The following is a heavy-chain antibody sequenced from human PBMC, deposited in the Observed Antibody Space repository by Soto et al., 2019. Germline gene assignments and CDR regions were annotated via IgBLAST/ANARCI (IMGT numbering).Heavy chain of an antibody. V-gene: IGHV3-72*01. Sequence: GGSLRLSCEGSGFTLSDHYMDWVRQAPGKGLEWVGRSRNRGNNYVTEYAASVKGRFTISRDDSKNSVHLQMNSLKTEDTAVYYCAREYTAWPLAYGLDVWGQGTTVTVSS. CDR3: AREYTAWPLAYGLDV. D-gene: IGHD2-2*02. J-gene: IGHJ6*02. CDR1: GFTLSDHY. CDR2: SRNRGNNYVT.